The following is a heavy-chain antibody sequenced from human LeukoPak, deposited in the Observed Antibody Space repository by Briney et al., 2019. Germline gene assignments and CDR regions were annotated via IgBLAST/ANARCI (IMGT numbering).Heavy chain of an antibody. Sequence: GGSLRLSCVASGFTFSHYSMNWVRQAPGKGLEWVSSIRFTGSYIYYADSVKGRFTISRDNAKNSLYLQMNSLRAEDTAVYYCARRAVAGHKHLDYWGQGTLVTVSS. CDR3: ARRAVAGHKHLDY. CDR2: IRFTGSYI. D-gene: IGHD6-19*01. J-gene: IGHJ4*02. V-gene: IGHV3-21*01. CDR1: GFTFSHYS.